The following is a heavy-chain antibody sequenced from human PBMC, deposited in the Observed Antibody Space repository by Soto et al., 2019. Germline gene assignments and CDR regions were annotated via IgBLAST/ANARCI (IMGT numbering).Heavy chain of an antibody. V-gene: IGHV4-34*01. D-gene: IGHD3-10*01. CDR1: GGSFSGYQ. J-gene: IGHJ6*03. Sequence: QVQLQQWGAGLLKPSETLSLTCAVYGGSFSGYQWSWIRQTPGKGLEWIGEINDSGNINYNPSLSSRVTSFLDTPPKQISLTLSSVTAADTAVYYCARGLILWFGALPRRGGYYYYMDVWGKGTTVIVSS. CDR3: ARGLILWFGALPRRGGYYYYMDV. CDR2: INDSGNI.